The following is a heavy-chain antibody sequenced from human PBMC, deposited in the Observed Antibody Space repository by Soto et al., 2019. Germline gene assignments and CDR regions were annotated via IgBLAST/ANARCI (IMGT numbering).Heavy chain of an antibody. CDR1: GYSFTSYW. CDR3: ARHSRSFGESYYYYGMDV. D-gene: IGHD3-10*01. CDR2: IDLSDSYT. J-gene: IGHJ6*02. Sequence: PGESLKISCKGSGYSFTSYWISWVRQMPGKGLEWVGRIDLSDSYTNYSPSFQGHVTMSADKSISTAYLRWSSLKASDTAMYYCARHSRSFGESYYYYGMDVWGQGTTVTVSS. V-gene: IGHV5-10-1*01.